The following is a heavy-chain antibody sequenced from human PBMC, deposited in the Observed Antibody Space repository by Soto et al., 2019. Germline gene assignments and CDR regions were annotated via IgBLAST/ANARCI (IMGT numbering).Heavy chain of an antibody. V-gene: IGHV1-69*08. CDR2: IIPILGIA. CDR1: GGTFSSYT. D-gene: IGHD1-1*01. CDR3: ARDGDWNDSGNC. J-gene: IGHJ4*02. Sequence: QVQLVQSGAEVKKPGSSVKVSCKASGGTFSSYTISWVRQAPGQGLEWMGRIIPILGIANYAQKFQGRVTITADKSTSTAYMELSSLRSEDTAAYYCARDGDWNDSGNCWGQGTRVTVSS.